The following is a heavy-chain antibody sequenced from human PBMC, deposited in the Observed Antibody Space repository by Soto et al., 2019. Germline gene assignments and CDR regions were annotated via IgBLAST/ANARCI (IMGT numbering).Heavy chain of an antibody. V-gene: IGHV3-23*01. Sequence: EVQLLESGGGLVQPGGSLRLSCAASGFTFSTYAMTGVRQAPGKGPEWVSRIGDSEGETTHYADSVKGRFTISRDNAKNTLYMQMNSLRVEDTAIYYCAKGYCGGGRCYDLDNWFDSWGQGTRVTVSS. CDR1: GFTFSTYA. CDR3: AKGYCGGGRCYDLDNWFDS. CDR2: IGDSEGETT. D-gene: IGHD2-15*01. J-gene: IGHJ5*01.